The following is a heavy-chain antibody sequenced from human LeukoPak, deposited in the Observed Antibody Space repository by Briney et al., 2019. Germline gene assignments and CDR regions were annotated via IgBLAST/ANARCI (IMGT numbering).Heavy chain of an antibody. Sequence: GGSLRLSCAASGFTFSSYSMNWVRQAPGKGLEWVSSISSSSSYIYYADSVKGRFTISRDNAKNSLYLQMNSLRAEDTAVYYCGRAVGTYYYDSSGSRLMGYWGQGTLVTVSS. D-gene: IGHD3-22*01. V-gene: IGHV3-21*01. CDR1: GFTFSSYS. J-gene: IGHJ4*02. CDR3: GRAVGTYYYDSSGSRLMGY. CDR2: ISSSSSYI.